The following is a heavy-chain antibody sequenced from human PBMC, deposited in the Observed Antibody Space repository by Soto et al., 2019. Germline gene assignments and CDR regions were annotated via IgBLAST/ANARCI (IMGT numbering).Heavy chain of an antibody. V-gene: IGHV2-5*02. CDR1: GFSLSTSGVG. J-gene: IGHJ4*02. D-gene: IGHD3-22*01. CDR3: DSSGYTRCFDY. CDR2: IYWDDDK. Sequence: SGPTLVNPTQTLTLTCAFSGFSLSTSGVGVGWIRQPPGKALEWLALIYWDDDKRYSPSLKSRLTITKDTSKNQVVLTMTNMDPVDTATYFSDSSGYTRCFDYWGQGTLVTVSS.